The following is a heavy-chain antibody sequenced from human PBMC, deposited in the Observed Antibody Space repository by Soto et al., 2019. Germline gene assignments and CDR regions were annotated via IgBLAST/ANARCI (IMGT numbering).Heavy chain of an antibody. D-gene: IGHD2-21*02. J-gene: IGHJ4*02. CDR2: VSGSGEST. CDR3: DKVKSDCNFPDY. CDR1: GFTFNNYA. Sequence: EVQLLESGGGLVQPGGSLRLSCAASGFTFNNYAMRWVRQAPGKGLEWVSGVSGSGESTSYAESVKGRFTISRDNSKNSLYLQMNSLRAEDTAVYYCDKVKSDCNFPDYWGQGALVTDS. V-gene: IGHV3-23*01.